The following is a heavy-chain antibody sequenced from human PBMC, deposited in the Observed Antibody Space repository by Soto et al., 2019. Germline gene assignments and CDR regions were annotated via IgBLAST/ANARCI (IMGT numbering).Heavy chain of an antibody. CDR2: MNPGSGDT. CDR3: AIMATFGPLNWFDL. J-gene: IGHJ5*02. D-gene: IGHD3-16*01. V-gene: IGHV1-8*01. CDR1: GYSFTKND. Sequence: VASVKVSCKASGYSFTKNDVTWVRQATGQGLEWMGWMNPGSGDTGYAQKFQGRVTTTRDISIATAYLELSSLRSDDTAIYYCAIMATFGPLNWFDLWGQGTLGTVSS.